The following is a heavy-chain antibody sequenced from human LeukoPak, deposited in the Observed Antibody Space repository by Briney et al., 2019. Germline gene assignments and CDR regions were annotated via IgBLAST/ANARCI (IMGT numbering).Heavy chain of an antibody. D-gene: IGHD2-8*01. Sequence: PSETLSLTXTVSGGSISSYYWSWIRQPAGKGLEWIGRIYTSGSTNYNPSLTSRVTMSVDTSKNQFSLKLSSVTAADTAVYYCARDRANGVCADWGQGTLVTVSS. J-gene: IGHJ4*02. CDR3: ARDRANGVCAD. V-gene: IGHV4-4*07. CDR2: IYTSGST. CDR1: GGSISSYY.